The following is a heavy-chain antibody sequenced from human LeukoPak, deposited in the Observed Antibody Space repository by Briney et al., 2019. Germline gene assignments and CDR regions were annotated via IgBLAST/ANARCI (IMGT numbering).Heavy chain of an antibody. CDR2: IYYSGST. D-gene: IGHD3-22*01. CDR3: ARSPSYYDSSGYPFDY. Sequence: SETLSLTCTVSGGSISSSSYYWGWIRQPPGKGLEWIGSIYYSGSTYYNPSLKSRVTISVDTSKNQFSLKLSSVTAADTAVYYCARSPSYYDSSGYPFDYWGQGTLVTVSS. CDR1: GGSISSSSYY. V-gene: IGHV4-39*01. J-gene: IGHJ4*02.